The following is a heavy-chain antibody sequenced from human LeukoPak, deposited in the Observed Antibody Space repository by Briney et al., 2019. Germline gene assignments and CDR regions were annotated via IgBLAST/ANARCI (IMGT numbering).Heavy chain of an antibody. J-gene: IGHJ6*03. CDR2: INPNDGAT. CDR1: GYTFTMYY. D-gene: IGHD3-16*01. CDR3: AREQREGLGECLGGLFASYHTYYYMDV. V-gene: IGHV1-46*01. Sequence: EASVKVSCKASGYTFTMYYIHWLRQAPGQGLEWMGMINPNDGATTYTQRFQGRVTTTRDMSTTTVYMDLRSLRSEDTAVYFCAREQREGLGECLGGLFASYHTYYYMDVWGRGTTVTVSS.